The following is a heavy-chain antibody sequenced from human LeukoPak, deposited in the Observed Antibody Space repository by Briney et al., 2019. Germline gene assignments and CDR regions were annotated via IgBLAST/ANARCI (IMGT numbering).Heavy chain of an antibody. CDR1: GGSFSGYY. CDR2: INHSRST. CDR3: ARRQVVTRGDFDY. Sequence: SETLSLTCAVYGGSFSGYYWSWIRQPPGNGLEWIGEINHSRSTNYNPSLKSRVTISVDTSKNQFSLKLSSVTAADTAVYYCARRQVVTRGDFDYWGQGALVTVSS. J-gene: IGHJ4*02. D-gene: IGHD4-23*01. V-gene: IGHV4-34*01.